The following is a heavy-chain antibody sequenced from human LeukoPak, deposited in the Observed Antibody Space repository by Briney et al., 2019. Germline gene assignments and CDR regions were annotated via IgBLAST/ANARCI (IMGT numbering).Heavy chain of an antibody. J-gene: IGHJ3*02. CDR1: GYTFTAYY. CDR3: ARDEDASSDNAFDI. Sequence: GASVKVSCKASGYTFTAYYTHWVRQAPGQGLEWMGWINTNNGGTKYAQKFQGRVTMTRDTSISTAYMELSRLRSDDTALYYCARDEDASSDNAFDIWGQGTMVTVS. CDR2: INTNNGGT. D-gene: IGHD3-22*01. V-gene: IGHV1-2*02.